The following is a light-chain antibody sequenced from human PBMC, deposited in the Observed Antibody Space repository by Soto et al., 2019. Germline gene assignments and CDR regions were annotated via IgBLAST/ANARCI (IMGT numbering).Light chain of an antibody. CDR2: EVS. Sequence: LTQPPSASGSPGQSVTISCTGTSSDVGGYNYVSWYQQHPGKAPKLMIYEVSKRPSGVPDRFSGSKSGNTASLTVSGLQAEDEADYYCSSYAGSNLWVFGGGTKLTVL. J-gene: IGLJ3*02. CDR1: SSDVGGYNY. V-gene: IGLV2-8*01. CDR3: SSYAGSNLWV.